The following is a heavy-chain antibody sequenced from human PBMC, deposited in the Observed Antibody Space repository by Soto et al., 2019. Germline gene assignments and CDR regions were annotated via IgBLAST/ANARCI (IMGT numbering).Heavy chain of an antibody. D-gene: IGHD4-17*01. J-gene: IGHJ6*02. CDR2: ISAYNGNT. CDR3: AREGNGDSAYYYYDMDV. Sequence: QVQLVQSGAEVKKPGASVKVSCKSSGYTFTSYGISWVRQAPGQGLEWMGWISAYNGNTNYAQKLQGRVTMTTDTDTSTAYVELRSLRSDDTAVYYCAREGNGDSAYYYYDMDVWGQGSTVAVSS. V-gene: IGHV1-18*01. CDR1: GYTFTSYG.